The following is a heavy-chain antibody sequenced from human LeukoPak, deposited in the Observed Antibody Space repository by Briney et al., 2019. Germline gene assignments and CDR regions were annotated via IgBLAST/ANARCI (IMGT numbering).Heavy chain of an antibody. J-gene: IGHJ5*02. CDR3: ARGSSSSWYA. CDR1: GGSISSGGYY. CDR2: IYHSGST. Sequence: PSETLSLTCTVSGGSISSGGYYWSWIRQPPGKGLEWIGYIYHSGSTYYNPSLKSRVTISVDRSKNQFSLKLSSVTAADTAVYYCARGSSSSWYAWGQGTLVTVSS. V-gene: IGHV4-30-2*01. D-gene: IGHD6-13*01.